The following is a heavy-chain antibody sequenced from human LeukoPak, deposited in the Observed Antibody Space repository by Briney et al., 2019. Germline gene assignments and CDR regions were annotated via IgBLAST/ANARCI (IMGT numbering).Heavy chain of an antibody. V-gene: IGHV3-11*01. D-gene: IGHD5-12*01. Sequence: GGSLRLSCAASGFTFSDYYVSWIRQAPGKGLEWVSYISGSGSTIYYADSVKGRFTISRDNAKNSLYLQMNSLRAEDTAVYYCARDGYNDLADYWGQGTLVTVSS. CDR1: GFTFSDYY. CDR3: ARDGYNDLADY. CDR2: ISGSGSTI. J-gene: IGHJ4*02.